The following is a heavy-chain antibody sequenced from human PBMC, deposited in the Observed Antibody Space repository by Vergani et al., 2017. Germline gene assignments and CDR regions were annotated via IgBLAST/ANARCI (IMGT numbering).Heavy chain of an antibody. J-gene: IGHJ4*02. CDR2: VYPSGSS. V-gene: IGHV4-61*02. CDR1: GASITSGSYY. Sequence: QVQLQESGPRLVKPSQTLSLTCTVSGASITSGSYYWSWIRQTAEKGLEWIGRVYPSGSSDYNPALSHRVTMSIDTSRHQFSLKLSYVTAAYTAVFYCARGGPYGEYDYWGQGTLVTVSS. D-gene: IGHD4-17*01. CDR3: ARGGPYGEYDY.